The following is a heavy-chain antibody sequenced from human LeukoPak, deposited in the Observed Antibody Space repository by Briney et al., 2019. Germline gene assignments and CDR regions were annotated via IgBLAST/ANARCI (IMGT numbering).Heavy chain of an antibody. CDR2: IYYSGST. CDR1: GGSISSYY. J-gene: IGHJ6*03. D-gene: IGHD3-3*01. V-gene: IGHV4-59*01. Sequence: SETLSLTCTVSGGSISSYYWSWSRQAPGKGLEWIGYIYYSGSTNYNPSLKSRVTISVDTSKNQLSLKLSSVTAADTAVYYCARAPNRITIFGVVRRGDYYMDVWGKGTTVTVSS. CDR3: ARAPNRITIFGVVRRGDYYMDV.